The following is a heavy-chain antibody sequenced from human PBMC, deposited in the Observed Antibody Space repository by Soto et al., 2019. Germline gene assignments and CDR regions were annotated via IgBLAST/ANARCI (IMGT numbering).Heavy chain of an antibody. CDR1: GDSVSSNRAT. D-gene: IGHD1-26*01. CDR2: TYYRSKWYH. J-gene: IGHJ4*02. CDR3: ARIVGGAPDY. Sequence: SQTLSLTCAISGDSVSSNRATWNWFRQSPSRGLKWLGRTYYRSKWYHDYAVSVKSRITVNPDTSKNQFSLHLNSVTPEDTAVYYCARIVGGAPDYWGQGTLVTVSS. V-gene: IGHV6-1*01.